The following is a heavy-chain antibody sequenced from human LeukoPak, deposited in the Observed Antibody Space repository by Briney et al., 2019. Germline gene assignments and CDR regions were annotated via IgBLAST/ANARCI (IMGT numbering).Heavy chain of an antibody. V-gene: IGHV4-38-2*02. Sequence: PAETLSLTCTVSGYSISSGYYWGWIRQPPGKGLEWIGSIYYSGSTYYNPSLKSRVTISVDTSKNQFSLKLSSVTAADTAVYYCARGTSFYGNDYWGQGTLVTVSS. CDR2: IYYSGST. CDR3: ARGTSFYGNDY. J-gene: IGHJ4*02. D-gene: IGHD4-17*01. CDR1: GYSISSGYY.